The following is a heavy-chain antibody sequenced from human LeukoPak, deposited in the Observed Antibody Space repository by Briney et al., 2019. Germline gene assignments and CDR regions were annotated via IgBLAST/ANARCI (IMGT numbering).Heavy chain of an antibody. J-gene: IGHJ6*03. V-gene: IGHV3-7*01. CDR1: GFIFDSYW. CDR3: ARSDGYSPYYYYYYMDV. D-gene: IGHD5-24*01. CDR2: INQEGGEK. Sequence: GGSLRLSCTASGFIFDSYWMGWVRQAPGKGLEWVATINQEGGEKDYVDSVKGRFTISRDNAKSSLYLQMNSLRAEDTAVYYCARSDGYSPYYYYYYMDVWGKGTTVTVSS.